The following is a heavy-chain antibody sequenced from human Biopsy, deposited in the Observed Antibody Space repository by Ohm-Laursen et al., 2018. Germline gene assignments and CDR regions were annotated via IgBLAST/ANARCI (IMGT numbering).Heavy chain of an antibody. V-gene: IGHV4-34*01. J-gene: IGHJ6*02. CDR1: GESSSGYF. Sequence: GTLSLTCAVNGESSSGYFWNWIRQPPGKGLEWIGEINQSGSASYNPSLKSRITVLVDTSKNQFSLKLRSVSAADTAVYFCARALDYYDPYYYYAMDVWGQGTSVTVSS. D-gene: IGHD3-16*01. CDR2: INQSGSA. CDR3: ARALDYYDPYYYYAMDV.